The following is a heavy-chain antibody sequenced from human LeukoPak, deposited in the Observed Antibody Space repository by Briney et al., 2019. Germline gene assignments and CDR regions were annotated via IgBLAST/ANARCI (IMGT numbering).Heavy chain of an antibody. J-gene: IGHJ3*02. V-gene: IGHV4-39*01. CDR3: AREIAAAGTGDAFDI. D-gene: IGHD6-13*01. CDR2: IYYSGST. CDR1: GGSISSSSYY. Sequence: PSETLSLTCTVSGGSISSSSYYWGWLRQPPGKGLEWIGSIYYSGSTYYNPSLKSRVTMSVDTSKNQFSLKPSSVTAADTAVYYCAREIAAAGTGDAFDIWGQGTMVTVSS.